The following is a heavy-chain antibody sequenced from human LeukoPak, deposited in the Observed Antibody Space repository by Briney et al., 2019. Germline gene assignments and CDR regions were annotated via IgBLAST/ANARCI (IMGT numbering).Heavy chain of an antibody. CDR2: ISWNSGSI. CDR1: GFTFDDYA. J-gene: IGHJ4*02. V-gene: IGHV3-9*01. CDR3: AKESAAGPFDY. D-gene: IGHD6-13*01. Sequence: GGSLRLSCAASGFTFDDYAMHWVRQAPGKGLEWVSGISWNSGSIGYADSVKGRFTISRDNAKNSLYLQMNSLRAEDTALYYFAKESAAGPFDYGGQGTLVPVS.